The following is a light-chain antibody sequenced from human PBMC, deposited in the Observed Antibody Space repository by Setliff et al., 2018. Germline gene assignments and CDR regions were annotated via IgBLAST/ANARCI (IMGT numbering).Light chain of an antibody. V-gene: IGLV2-14*03. CDR3: LSYTSKTTHAL. Sequence: QSVLTQPAAVSGSPGQSIAIFCAGTSSDVGGYNYVSWYQQHPGKAPKLIIYEVTKRPSGVSDRFSGSKSGNTASLTISGLQAEDEAYYYCLSYTSKTTHALFAGGTK. CDR1: SSDVGGYNY. J-gene: IGLJ2*01. CDR2: EVT.